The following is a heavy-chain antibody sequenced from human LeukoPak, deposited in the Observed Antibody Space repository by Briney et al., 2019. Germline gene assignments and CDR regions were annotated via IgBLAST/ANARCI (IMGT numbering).Heavy chain of an antibody. Sequence: GGSLRLSCAASGFTFSSYWMSWVRQAPGKGLEWVANIKQDGSEKYYVDSVKGRFTISRDNAKNSLYLQMNSLRAEDTALYYCAKDISDWYFDLWGRGTLVTVSS. CDR2: IKQDGSEK. V-gene: IGHV3-7*03. CDR1: GFTFSSYW. CDR3: AKDISDWYFDL. D-gene: IGHD1-14*01. J-gene: IGHJ2*01.